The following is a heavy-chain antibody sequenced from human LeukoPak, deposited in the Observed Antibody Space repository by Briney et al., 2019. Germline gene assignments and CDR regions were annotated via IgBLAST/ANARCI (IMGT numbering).Heavy chain of an antibody. V-gene: IGHV3-9*01. D-gene: IGHD3-3*01. CDR3: AKTXFGVVXAXXFDY. Sequence: GGSLRLSCAASGFTFDDYAMHWVRQAPGKGLEWVSGISWNSGSIGYADSVKGRFTISRDNAKNSLYLQMNSLRAEDTALYYCAKTXFGVVXAXXFDYWG. CDR1: GFTFDDYA. CDR2: ISWNSGSI. J-gene: IGHJ4*01.